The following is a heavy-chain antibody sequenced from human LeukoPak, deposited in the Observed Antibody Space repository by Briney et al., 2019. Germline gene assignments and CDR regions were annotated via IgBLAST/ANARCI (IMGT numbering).Heavy chain of an antibody. CDR3: ARESRTGLVGGIYYFDY. Sequence: GGSLRLSCAASGFTFSSYSMNWVRQAPGKGLEWVSSISSSSSYIYYADSVKGRFTISRDNAKNSLYLQMNSLRAEDTAVYYCARESRTGLVGGIYYFDYWGQGTLVTVSS. CDR1: GFTFSSYS. D-gene: IGHD1-26*01. V-gene: IGHV3-21*01. CDR2: ISSSSSYI. J-gene: IGHJ4*02.